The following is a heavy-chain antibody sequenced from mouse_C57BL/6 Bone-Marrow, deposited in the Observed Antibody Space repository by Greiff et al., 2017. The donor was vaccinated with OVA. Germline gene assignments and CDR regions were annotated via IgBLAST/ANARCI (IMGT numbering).Heavy chain of an antibody. CDR3: VTTVVAKGYWYFDV. J-gene: IGHJ1*03. D-gene: IGHD1-1*01. Sequence: QVQLQQPGAELVKPGASVKLSWMHWVKQRPGQGLEWIGMIHPNSGSTNYNEKFKSKATLTVDKSSSTAYMQLSSLTSEDSAVYYCVTTVVAKGYWYFDVWGTGTTVTVSS. CDR2: IHPNSGST. V-gene: IGHV1-64*01.